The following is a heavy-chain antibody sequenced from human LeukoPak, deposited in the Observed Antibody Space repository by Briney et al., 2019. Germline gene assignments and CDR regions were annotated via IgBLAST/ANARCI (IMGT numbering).Heavy chain of an antibody. CDR2: INPNSGGT. D-gene: IGHD3-10*01. J-gene: IGHJ6*03. V-gene: IGHV1-2*02. CDR3: AREPNYYYAYYYYMDV. Sequence: ASVKVSCKASGYTFTGYYMHWVRQAPGQGLEWMGWINPNSGGTNYAQKFQGRVTMTRDTSISTAYMELSRLRSDDTAVYYCAREPNYYYAYYYYMDVWGKGTTVTVSS. CDR1: GYTFTGYY.